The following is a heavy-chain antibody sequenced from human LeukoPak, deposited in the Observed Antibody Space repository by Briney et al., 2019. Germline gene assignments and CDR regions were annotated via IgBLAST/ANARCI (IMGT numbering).Heavy chain of an antibody. CDR2: IKQDGSEK. Sequence: PGGSLRLSCAASGFTFSPYTMTWARQAAGKGLEWVANIKQDGSEKSYVGSVTGRFTISRDNAKNSLYMQMNSLRAEDTAVYYCVRQRRYCSDDSCYQRTFDYWGQGTLVTVSS. D-gene: IGHD2-15*01. J-gene: IGHJ4*02. CDR1: GFTFSPYT. V-gene: IGHV3-7*01. CDR3: VRQRRYCSDDSCYQRTFDY.